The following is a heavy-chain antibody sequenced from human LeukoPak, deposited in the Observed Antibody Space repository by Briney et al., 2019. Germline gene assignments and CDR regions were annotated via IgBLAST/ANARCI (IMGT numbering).Heavy chain of an antibody. CDR2: IKYDGIEK. J-gene: IGHJ4*02. CDR1: GFTFSRYW. CDR3: ASRDPVVVPQ. V-gene: IGHV3-7*02. Sequence: GGSLRLSCAASGFTFSRYWMSWVRQAPGKGLEWVANIKYDGIEKYHVDSVKGRFTISRDNAKNSLYLQMNSLRDEDTAVYYCASRDPVVVPQWGQGTLVTVSS. D-gene: IGHD2-21*01.